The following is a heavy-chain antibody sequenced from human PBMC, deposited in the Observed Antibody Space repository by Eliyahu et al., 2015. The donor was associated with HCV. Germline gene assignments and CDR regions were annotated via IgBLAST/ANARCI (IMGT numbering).Heavy chain of an antibody. V-gene: IGHV4-59*12. CDR3: ARDLGLVPGTRNWFDP. CDR1: GVSISXYY. D-gene: IGHD3-16*01. CDR2: IYNSGDT. J-gene: IGHJ5*02. Sequence: QVQLQESGPGLVKPSETLSLTCTVXGVSISXYYWXWIRQPPGKGLEWIGYIYNSGDTNYNPSLKSRVSISVDTSKSQFSLKLRSVTAADTAVYYCARDLGLVPGTRNWFDPWGQGTLVTVSS.